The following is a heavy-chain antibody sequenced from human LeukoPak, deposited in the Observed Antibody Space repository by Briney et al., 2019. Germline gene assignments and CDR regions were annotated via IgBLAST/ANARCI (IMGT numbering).Heavy chain of an antibody. CDR2: ISSSGSII. CDR3: ARRAGAYSHPYDY. D-gene: IGHD4/OR15-4a*01. V-gene: IGHV3-11*01. J-gene: IGHJ4*02. Sequence: SGGSLRLSCAASGFTFSDYYMSWIRQAPGKGLEWVSYISSSGSIIYYADSVKGRFTISRDDAKNSLYLQMNSLRAEDTAVYYCARRAGAYSHPYDYWGQGTLVTVSS. CDR1: GFTFSDYY.